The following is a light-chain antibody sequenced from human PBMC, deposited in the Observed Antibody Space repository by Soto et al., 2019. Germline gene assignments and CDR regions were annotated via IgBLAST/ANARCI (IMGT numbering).Light chain of an antibody. CDR3: QQSYSTPWT. V-gene: IGKV1-39*01. CDR2: TAS. Sequence: DIQMTQSPSSLSASVGDRVTITCRASQNIKNYLSWYQQKPGKAPKLLIYTASSLQSGVPSRFSGSVFGTDFSLTIDSLQPEDFASYYCQQSYSTPWTFGRGTKVDIK. CDR1: QNIKNY. J-gene: IGKJ1*01.